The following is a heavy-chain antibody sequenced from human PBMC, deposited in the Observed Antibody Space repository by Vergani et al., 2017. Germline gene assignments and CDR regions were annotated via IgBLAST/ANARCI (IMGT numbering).Heavy chain of an antibody. CDR1: GFSLRNAW. D-gene: IGHD2-21*01. CDR3: TTDPRYCGDGSCYWLRDHHYYGMDV. CDR2: IKSTFDRGTT. Sequence: EVQLVESGGGIVKPGGSLRLLCVVSGFSLRNAWMNWVRRTPGKGLEWVGRIKSTFDRGTTDYAAAVKGRFTISRDDSKNTLFLQMNGLKTEDIGVYYCTTDPRYCGDGSCYWLRDHHYYGMDVWGQGTTVTVSS. J-gene: IGHJ6*02. V-gene: IGHV3-15*07.